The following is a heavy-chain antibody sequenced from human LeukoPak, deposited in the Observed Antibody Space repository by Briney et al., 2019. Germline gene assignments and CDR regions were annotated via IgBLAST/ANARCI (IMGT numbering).Heavy chain of an antibody. CDR3: ARQTTVTTWAAFDI. CDR1: GYTFTYRY. V-gene: IGHV1-45*02. D-gene: IGHD4-11*01. CDR2: ITPFNGNT. Sequence: ASVKVSCKASGYTFTYRYLHWVRQAPGQALEWMGWITPFNGNTNYAQKFQDRVTITRDRSMSTAYMEPSSLRSEDTAMYYCARQTTVTTWAAFDIWGQGTMVTVSS. J-gene: IGHJ3*02.